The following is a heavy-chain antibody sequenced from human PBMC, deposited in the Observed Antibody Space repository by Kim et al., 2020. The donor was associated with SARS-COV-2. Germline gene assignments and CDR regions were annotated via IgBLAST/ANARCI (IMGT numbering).Heavy chain of an antibody. J-gene: IGHJ4*02. Sequence: YNPSLKSRVTISVVTTKIQFSLRLSSVAAADTAVYYCARGKVGATSGFDYWGQGTLVTVSS. V-gene: IGHV4-39*07. D-gene: IGHD1-26*01. CDR3: ARGKVGATSGFDY.